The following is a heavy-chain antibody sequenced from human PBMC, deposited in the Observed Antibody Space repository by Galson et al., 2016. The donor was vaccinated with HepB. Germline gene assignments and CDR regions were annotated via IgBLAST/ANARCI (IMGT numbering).Heavy chain of an antibody. Sequence: CAISGDSVTSDITTWNWIRQSPSRGLEWLGRTYYRSKWFTDYAVSVEGRITINSDISRNQFSLQLDSVTPDATAAYFCTRGYMQTGMNVWGQGTTVTVSS. CDR1: GDSVTSDITT. J-gene: IGHJ6*02. V-gene: IGHV6-1*01. CDR3: TRGYMQTGMNV. D-gene: IGHD5-18*01. CDR2: TYYRSKWFT.